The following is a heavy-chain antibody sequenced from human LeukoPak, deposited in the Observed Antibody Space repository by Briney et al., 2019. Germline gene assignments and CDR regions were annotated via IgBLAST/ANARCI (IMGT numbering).Heavy chain of an antibody. CDR1: GFTFSSYG. V-gene: IGHV3-30*18. Sequence: GGSLRLSCAASGFTFSSYGMHWVRQAPGKGLEWVAVISYDGSNKYYADSVKGRFTISRDNSKNTLYLQMNSLRAEDTAVYYCAKERDYGDYGGAFDHWGQGTLVTVSS. J-gene: IGHJ4*02. CDR3: AKERDYGDYGGAFDH. CDR2: ISYDGSNK. D-gene: IGHD4-17*01.